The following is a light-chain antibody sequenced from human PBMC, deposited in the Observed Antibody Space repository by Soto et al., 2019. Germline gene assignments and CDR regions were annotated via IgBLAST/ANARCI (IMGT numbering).Light chain of an antibody. CDR2: EVS. V-gene: IGLV2-14*01. CDR1: SSDVGNYNF. Sequence: QSALTQPASVSGSPGQSITISCTGTSSDVGNYNFVSWYQQHPGNAPKLMIYEVSNRPSGVSDRFSGSKSGNTASLAISGLQADDEADYYCSSFTTSNTWMFGGGNKVTVL. J-gene: IGLJ3*02. CDR3: SSFTTSNTWM.